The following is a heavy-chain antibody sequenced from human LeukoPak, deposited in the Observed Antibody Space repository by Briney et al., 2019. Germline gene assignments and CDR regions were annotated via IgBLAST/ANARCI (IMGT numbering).Heavy chain of an antibody. J-gene: IGHJ4*02. V-gene: IGHV3-7*04. CDR2: INEDGSRE. D-gene: IGHD2-2*01. CDR3: AGGYYAGY. CDR1: GFTFSNYW. Sequence: GGSLRLSCVGSGFTFSNYWINWVRQAPGKGLEWVGNINEDGSRENYADSVKGRFTISRDNSKNSLYLQMDSLRAEDTALYYCAGGYYAGYWGQGTQVTVSS.